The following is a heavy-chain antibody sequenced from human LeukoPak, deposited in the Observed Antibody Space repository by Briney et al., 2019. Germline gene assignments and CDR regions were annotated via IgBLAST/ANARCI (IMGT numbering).Heavy chain of an antibody. CDR3: AKPAGWYYDSSGYFNY. J-gene: IGHJ4*02. D-gene: IGHD3-22*01. V-gene: IGHV3-23*01. CDR2: ISGSGTST. Sequence: GGSLRLSCTASGFTFSSYAMNWVRQAPGKGLEWVSGISGSGTSTYYADSVKGRFTISGDNSKNTLYLQMNSLRAEGTAVYYCAKPAGWYYDSSGYFNYWGQGILVTVSS. CDR1: GFTFSSYA.